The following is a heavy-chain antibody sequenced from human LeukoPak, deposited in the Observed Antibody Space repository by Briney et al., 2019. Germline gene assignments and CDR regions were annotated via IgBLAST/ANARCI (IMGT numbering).Heavy chain of an antibody. V-gene: IGHV3-23*01. D-gene: IGHD3-10*02. J-gene: IGHJ4*02. Sequence: PGGSLRLSCIVSGFTLSTYTMRCVRQAPGEGLKWVSGILVTGGTYYADSVKGRFTISRDKSKNTLYLQMNSLRVDDTAVYYCAKDRIYSVRLWDFDYWGQGTLVTVSS. CDR2: ILVTGGT. CDR3: AKDRIYSVRLWDFDY. CDR1: GFTLSTYT.